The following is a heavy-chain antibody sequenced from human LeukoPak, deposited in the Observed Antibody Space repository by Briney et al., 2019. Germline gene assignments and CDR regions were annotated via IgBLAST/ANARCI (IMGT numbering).Heavy chain of an antibody. D-gene: IGHD2/OR15-2a*01. J-gene: IGHJ2*01. V-gene: IGHV5-51*01. CDR3: TRQFAEPQSSAYFFDI. CDR2: VFPGDSDA. CDR1: GYTFTSYW. Sequence: GESLKISCEGSGYTFTSYWIGWVRQMPGKGLEWMGVVFPGDSDARYSPSFEGQVTMSADKSVNTAYLQWSSLKASDTAIYYCTRQFAEPQSSAYFFDIWGRGTLVTVSS.